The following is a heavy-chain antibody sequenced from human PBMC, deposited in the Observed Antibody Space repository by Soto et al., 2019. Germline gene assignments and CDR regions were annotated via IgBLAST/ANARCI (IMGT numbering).Heavy chain of an antibody. V-gene: IGHV4-34*01. CDR1: GGSFSGYY. Sequence: QVQLQQLGAGLLKPSETLSLTCAVYGGSFSGYYWSWIRQRPGKVLEGIGEINHSGSTNYNPSLQRRVTISVDTSKTLFAPKLSSVTAADTAVYYCARVPTVIMTYYYSYGMDFWGQGTTLRVS. D-gene: IGHD4-17*01. CDR2: INHSGST. J-gene: IGHJ6*02. CDR3: ARVPTVIMTYYYSYGMDF.